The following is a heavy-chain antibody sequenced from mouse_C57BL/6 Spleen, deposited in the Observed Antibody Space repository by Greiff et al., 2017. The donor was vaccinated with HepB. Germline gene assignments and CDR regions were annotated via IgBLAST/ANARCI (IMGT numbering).Heavy chain of an antibody. V-gene: IGHV1-42*01. CDR2: INPSTGGT. CDR3: ASYLGYFDG. CDR1: GYSFTGYY. Sequence: VQLKQSGPELVKPGASVKISCKASGYSFTGYYMNWVKQSPEKSLEWIGEINPSTGGTTYNQKFKAKATLTVDKSSSTAYMQLKSLTSEDSAVYYCASYLGYFDGWGTGTTVTVSS. J-gene: IGHJ1*03.